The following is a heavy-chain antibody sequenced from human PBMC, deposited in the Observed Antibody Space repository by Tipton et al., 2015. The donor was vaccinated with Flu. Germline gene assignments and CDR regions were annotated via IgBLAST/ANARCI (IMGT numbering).Heavy chain of an antibody. CDR2: ISWNSGSI. J-gene: IGHJ4*02. Sequence: SLRLSCAASGFTFSSYAMSWVRQAPGKGLEWVSGISWNSGSIGYADSVKGRFTISRDNAENSLYLQMNSLRAEDTALYYCAKDGEYSGYGTFDYWGQGTLVTVSS. D-gene: IGHD5-12*01. CDR3: AKDGEYSGYGTFDY. CDR1: GFTFSSYA. V-gene: IGHV3-9*01.